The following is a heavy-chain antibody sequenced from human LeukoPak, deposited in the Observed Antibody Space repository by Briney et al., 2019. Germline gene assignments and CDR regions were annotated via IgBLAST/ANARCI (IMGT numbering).Heavy chain of an antibody. J-gene: IGHJ3*02. Sequence: PGGSLRLSCAASGFTFSSYAMSWVRQAPGKGLEWVSAISGSGGSTYYADSVKGRFTISRDNSKNTLYLQMNSLRAEDTAVYYCAKSGVHDYGDYLDAFDIWGQGTMVTVSS. V-gene: IGHV3-23*01. D-gene: IGHD4-17*01. CDR2: ISGSGGST. CDR1: GFTFSSYA. CDR3: AKSGVHDYGDYLDAFDI.